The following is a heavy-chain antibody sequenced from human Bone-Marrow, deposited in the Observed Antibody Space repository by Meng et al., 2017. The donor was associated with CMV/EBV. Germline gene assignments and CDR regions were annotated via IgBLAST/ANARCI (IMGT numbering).Heavy chain of an antibody. J-gene: IGHJ4*02. CDR1: GYTFTSYD. V-gene: IGHV1-8*02. CDR2: MNPNSGNT. CDR3: ANRSPPTT. Sequence: ASVKVSCKASGYTFTSYDLNWVRQATGQGLEWMGWMNPNSGNTAYAQKFQGRVTMTRDTSITTAYMELSRLRSDDTAVYYCANRSPPTTWGQGTLVTVSS. D-gene: IGHD4-17*01.